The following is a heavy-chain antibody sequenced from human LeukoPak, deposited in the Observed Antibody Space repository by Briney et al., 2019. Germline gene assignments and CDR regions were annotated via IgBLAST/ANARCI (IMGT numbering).Heavy chain of an antibody. D-gene: IGHD3-16*02. J-gene: IGHJ5*02. V-gene: IGHV1-69*04. CDR2: IIPILDIA. Sequence: SVKVSCKASGGTFNSYAISWVRQAPGQGLEWMGRIIPILDIANYAQRFQGRVTITADKSTSTAYMELSSLRSEDTAVYYCARERLRLGELSRNWFDPWGQGTLVTVSS. CDR3: ARERLRLGELSRNWFDP. CDR1: GGTFNSYA.